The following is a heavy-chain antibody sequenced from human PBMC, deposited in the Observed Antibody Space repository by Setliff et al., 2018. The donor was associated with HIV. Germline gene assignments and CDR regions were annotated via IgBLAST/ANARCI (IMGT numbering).Heavy chain of an antibody. Sequence: GGSLRLSCEASGFTVSSSYMAWVRQAPGKGLEWVSTIYSDGSTYHRDSVKGRFTLSRDNSKNTVYLQVGSLRPDDTAVYHCAKARSEYQLMPWYYYMDVWGQGTTVTVSS. J-gene: IGHJ6*03. CDR2: IYSDGST. CDR3: AKARSEYQLMPWYYYMDV. V-gene: IGHV3-66*02. D-gene: IGHD6-6*01. CDR1: GFTVSSSY.